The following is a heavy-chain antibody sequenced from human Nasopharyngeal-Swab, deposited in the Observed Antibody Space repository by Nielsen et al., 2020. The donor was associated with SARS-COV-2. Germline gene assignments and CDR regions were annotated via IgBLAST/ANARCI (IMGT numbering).Heavy chain of an antibody. D-gene: IGHD2-15*01. J-gene: IGHJ5*02. V-gene: IGHV1-46*01. CDR2: INPGGGSA. CDR1: VYTFPRYS. Sequence: GSVQVSCQASVYTFPRYSIHWVRQAPGQGLGWMGIINPGGGSARYSQNFQGRVTMTRDTSTSTVYMELSSRRSEDTAVYYCARGGDPREVVAATDCFDPWGQGTLVTVSS. CDR3: ARGGDPREVVAATDCFDP.